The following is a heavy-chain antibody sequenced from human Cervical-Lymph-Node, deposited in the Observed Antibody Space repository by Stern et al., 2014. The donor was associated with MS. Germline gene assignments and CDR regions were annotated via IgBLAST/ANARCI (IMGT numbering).Heavy chain of an antibody. V-gene: IGHV2-5*02. D-gene: IGHD2-15*01. J-gene: IGHJ4*02. Sequence: QVTLKESGPTLVKPTQTVTLTCTLSGFSVATAGVGVGWIRQPPGKALEWLALNYWGADKLSSPSLKNSLTIIKDTSKNQVVLTMTNVNPVDTATYYCAHSRVKYCRGGTCYSSLFDYWGQGTLVTVSS. CDR2: NYWGADK. CDR3: AHSRVKYCRGGTCYSSLFDY. CDR1: GFSVATAGVG.